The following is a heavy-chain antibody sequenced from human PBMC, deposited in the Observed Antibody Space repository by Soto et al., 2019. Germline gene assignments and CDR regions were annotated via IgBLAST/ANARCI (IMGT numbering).Heavy chain of an antibody. CDR3: ARKNPMDTAMATARSHYYGMDV. CDR2: IIPIFGTA. CDR1: GGTFSSYA. Sequence: ASVKVSCKASGGTFSSYAISWVRQAPGQGLEWMGGIIPIFGTANYAQKFQGRVTITADESTSTAYMELSSLRSEDTAVYYCARKNPMDTAMATARSHYYGMDVWGQGTTVTVSS. J-gene: IGHJ6*02. D-gene: IGHD5-18*01. V-gene: IGHV1-69*13.